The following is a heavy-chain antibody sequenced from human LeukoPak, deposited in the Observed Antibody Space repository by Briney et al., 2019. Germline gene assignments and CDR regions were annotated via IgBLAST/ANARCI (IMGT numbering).Heavy chain of an antibody. CDR2: IYYSGRT. CDR1: GGSISSSSYY. D-gene: IGHD6-19*01. J-gene: IGHJ4*02. CDR3: ARDYGGWYYFDY. Sequence: NPSETLSLTCTVSGGSISSSSYYWGWIRQPPGKGLEWIGSIYYSGRTYYNPSLKSRVTMSVDTSNNQFSLQLRSVTAADTALYYCARDYGGWYYFDYWGQGTLVTVSS. V-gene: IGHV4-39*07.